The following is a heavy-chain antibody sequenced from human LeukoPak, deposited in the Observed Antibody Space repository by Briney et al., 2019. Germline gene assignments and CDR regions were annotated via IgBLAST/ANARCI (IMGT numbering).Heavy chain of an antibody. CDR1: GYSISSGYY. CDR3: ARAPAPSAFGELLHYYYYYMDV. Sequence: PSETLSLTCTVSGYSISSGYYWGWIRQPPGKGLEWIGSIYHSGSTYYNPSLKSRVTISVDTSKNQFSLKLGSVTAADTAVYYCARAPAPSAFGELLHYYYYYMDVWGKGTTVTVSS. J-gene: IGHJ6*03. D-gene: IGHD3-10*01. V-gene: IGHV4-38-2*02. CDR2: IYHSGST.